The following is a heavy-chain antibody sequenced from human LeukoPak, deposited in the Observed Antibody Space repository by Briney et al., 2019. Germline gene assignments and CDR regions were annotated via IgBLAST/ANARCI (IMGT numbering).Heavy chain of an antibody. Sequence: SETLSLTCAVYGGSFSGYYWSWIRQPPGKGLEWIGEINHSGSTNYNPSPKSRVTISVDTSKNQFSLKLSSVTAADTAVYYCARGSIAAHGSDYWGQGTLVTVSS. CDR1: GGSFSGYY. J-gene: IGHJ4*02. CDR3: ARGSIAAHGSDY. V-gene: IGHV4-34*01. D-gene: IGHD6-13*01. CDR2: INHSGST.